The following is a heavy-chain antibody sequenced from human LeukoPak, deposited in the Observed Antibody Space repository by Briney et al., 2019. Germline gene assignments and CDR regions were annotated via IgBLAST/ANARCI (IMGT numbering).Heavy chain of an antibody. CDR2: ISYKGRT. CDR3: AGVSSGTYYFNF. V-gene: IGHV4-61*01. J-gene: IGHJ4*02. D-gene: IGHD1-26*01. Sequence: LETLSLTCTVSGGSVTSGTYYWSWIRQPPGKGLEWIGYISYKGRTNYSPSLKSRVTISVDTSKNQFSLKLTSVTAADTAVYYCAGVSSGTYYFNFWGQGTLVTVSS. CDR1: GGSVTSGTYY.